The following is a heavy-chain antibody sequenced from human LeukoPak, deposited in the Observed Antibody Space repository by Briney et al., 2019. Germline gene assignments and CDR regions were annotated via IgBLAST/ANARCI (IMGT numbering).Heavy chain of an antibody. CDR3: ARDERYCSSTSCSGVDV. V-gene: IGHV1-8*03. CDR1: GYTFTSYD. CDR2: MNPNSGNT. Sequence: GASVKVSCKASGYTFTSYDINWVRQATGQGLEWMGWMNPNSGNTGYAQKFQGRVTITRNTSISTAYMELSSLRSEDTAVYYCARDERYCSSTSCSGVDVWGKGTTVTVSS. D-gene: IGHD2-2*01. J-gene: IGHJ6*04.